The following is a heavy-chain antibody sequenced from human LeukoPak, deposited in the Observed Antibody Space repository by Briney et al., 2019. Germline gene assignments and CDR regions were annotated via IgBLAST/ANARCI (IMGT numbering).Heavy chain of an antibody. CDR3: ASSRSNYYDSSGPQTFDY. Sequence: ASVKVSCKASGGTFSSYAISWVRQAPGQGLEWMGGIIPIFGTANYAQKFQGRVTITTDESTCTAYMELSSLRSEDTAVYYCASSRSNYYDSSGPQTFDYWGQGTLVTVSS. D-gene: IGHD3-22*01. J-gene: IGHJ4*02. CDR1: GGTFSSYA. V-gene: IGHV1-69*05. CDR2: IIPIFGTA.